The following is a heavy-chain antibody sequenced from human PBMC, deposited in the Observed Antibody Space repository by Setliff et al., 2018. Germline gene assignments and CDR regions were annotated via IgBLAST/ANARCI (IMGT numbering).Heavy chain of an antibody. V-gene: IGHV3-74*01. D-gene: IGHD3-10*01. Sequence: GGSLRLSCAASGFTFRNYWMHWVRQAPGKGLEWVSRVVNNGETRYADSVKGRFTISRDKSKNTLYLHLSSLRVEDTATYYCARDRGGTNPWFDFWGQGTQVTVSS. CDR2: VVNNGET. J-gene: IGHJ5*01. CDR3: ARDRGGTNPWFDF. CDR1: GFTFRNYW.